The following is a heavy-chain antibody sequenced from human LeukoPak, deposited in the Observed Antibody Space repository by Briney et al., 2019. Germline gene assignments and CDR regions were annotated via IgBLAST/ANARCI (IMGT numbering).Heavy chain of an antibody. J-gene: IGHJ5*02. D-gene: IGHD3-3*01. Sequence: PSQTLSLTCTVSGGSISSGYYWGWIRQPPGKGLEWIGSIYYSGSTYYNPSLKSRVTISVDTSKNQFSLKLSSVTAADTAVYYCAKTTYYDFWSGEKNWFDPWGQGTLVTVSS. CDR2: IYYSGST. CDR1: GGSISSGYY. CDR3: AKTTYYDFWSGEKNWFDP. V-gene: IGHV4-39*01.